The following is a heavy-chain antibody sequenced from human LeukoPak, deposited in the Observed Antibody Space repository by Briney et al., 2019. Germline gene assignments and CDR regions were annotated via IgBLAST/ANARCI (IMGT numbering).Heavy chain of an antibody. J-gene: IGHJ3*02. Sequence: GASVKFSCKASGYTFTGYYMHWVRQAPGQGLEWMGWINPNSGGTNYAQKFQGRVTMTRDTSISTAYMELSRLRSDDTAVYYCARVGSDYYDSSGHDAFDIWGQGTMVTVSS. CDR3: ARVGSDYYDSSGHDAFDI. D-gene: IGHD3-22*01. CDR1: GYTFTGYY. CDR2: INPNSGGT. V-gene: IGHV1-2*02.